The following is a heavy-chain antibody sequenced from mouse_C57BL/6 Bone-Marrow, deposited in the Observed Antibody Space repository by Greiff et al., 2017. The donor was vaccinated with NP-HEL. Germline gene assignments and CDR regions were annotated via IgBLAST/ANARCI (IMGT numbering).Heavy chain of an antibody. CDR2: INPGSGGS. CDR1: GYAFTNYL. J-gene: IGHJ2*01. CDR3: AAYYCGGPYCCDS. D-gene: IGHD1-1*01. V-gene: IGHV1-54*01. Sequence: VQLQQSGAELVRPGTSVTVSCKASGYAFTNYLIEWVKQRPGQGLEWIGVINPGSGGSNYNEKFKGKETVTADKSSSTAYTQLSSLTSEDSAVYFCAAYYCGGPYCCDSWGRGTTLTVSS.